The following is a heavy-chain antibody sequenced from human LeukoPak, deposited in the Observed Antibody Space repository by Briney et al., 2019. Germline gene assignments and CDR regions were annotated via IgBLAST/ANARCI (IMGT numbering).Heavy chain of an antibody. CDR2: ISYDGSNK. D-gene: IGHD3-22*01. J-gene: IGHJ4*02. Sequence: GGSLRLSCAASGFTFSSYAMHWVRQAPGKGLEWVAVISYDGSNKYYADSVKGRFTIPRDNSKNTLYLQMNSLRAEDTAVYYCARDFNYDSSGYVDYWGQGTLVTVSS. CDR3: ARDFNYDSSGYVDY. V-gene: IGHV3-30-3*01. CDR1: GFTFSSYA.